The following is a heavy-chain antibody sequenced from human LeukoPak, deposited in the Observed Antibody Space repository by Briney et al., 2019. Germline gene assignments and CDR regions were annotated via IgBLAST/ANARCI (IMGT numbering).Heavy chain of an antibody. CDR2: INWNGGST. D-gene: IGHD3-3*01. CDR3: ARGDSIFGVVIIPDAFDI. J-gene: IGHJ3*02. Sequence: GGSLRLSCAASGFTFDDYGMSWVRQAPGKGLEWVSGINWNGGSTGYADSVKGRFTISRDNAKNSLYLQMNSLRAEDTALYYCARGDSIFGVVIIPDAFDIWGQGTMVTVPS. CDR1: GFTFDDYG. V-gene: IGHV3-20*04.